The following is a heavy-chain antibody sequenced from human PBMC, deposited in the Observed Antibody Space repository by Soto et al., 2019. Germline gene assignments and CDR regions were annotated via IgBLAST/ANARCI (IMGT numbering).Heavy chain of an antibody. D-gene: IGHD5-12*01. Sequence: QVQLVQSGAEVKKPGSSVKVSCKASGGTFSSYAISWVRQAPGQGLEWMGGIIPIFGTANYAQKFQGRVTITADESTSTAYMELSSLRSEDTAVYYCARDNRGGSDYDSYYSDFDYWGQGTLVTVSS. J-gene: IGHJ4*02. CDR1: GGTFSSYA. V-gene: IGHV1-69*01. CDR2: IIPIFGTA. CDR3: ARDNRGGSDYDSYYSDFDY.